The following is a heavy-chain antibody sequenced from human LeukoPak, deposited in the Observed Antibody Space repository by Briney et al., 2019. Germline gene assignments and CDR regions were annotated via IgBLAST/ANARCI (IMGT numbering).Heavy chain of an antibody. Sequence: GGSLRLSCAASGFTFSSYAMHWVRQAPGKGLEWVAVISYDGSNKYYADSVKGRFTISRDNSKNTLYLQMNSLRAEDTAVYYCARERFLEWLLSSGFDPWGQGTLVTVSS. CDR2: ISYDGSNK. CDR3: ARERFLEWLLSSGFDP. D-gene: IGHD3-3*01. J-gene: IGHJ5*02. V-gene: IGHV3-30-3*01. CDR1: GFTFSSYA.